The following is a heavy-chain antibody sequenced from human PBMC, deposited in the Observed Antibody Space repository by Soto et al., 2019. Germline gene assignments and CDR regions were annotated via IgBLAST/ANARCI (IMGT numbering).Heavy chain of an antibody. CDR1: GFTFSSYG. J-gene: IGHJ4*02. CDR3: ARLLRDHGANY. Sequence: GGSLRLSCAASGFTFSSYGMNWVRQARENWLEWVSYISSTSSTIYYADSVKGRFTISRDNAKNSLYLQMNSLSDQDTAVYYCARLLRDHGANYWGQGTMVTVSS. D-gene: IGHD4-17*01. CDR2: ISSTSSTI. V-gene: IGHV3-48*02.